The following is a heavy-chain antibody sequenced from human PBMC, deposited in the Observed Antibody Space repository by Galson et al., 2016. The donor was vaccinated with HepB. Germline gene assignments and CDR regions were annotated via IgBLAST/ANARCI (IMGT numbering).Heavy chain of an antibody. D-gene: IGHD1-14*01. Sequence: TLSLTCTVSGGSISNSGYFWNWIRQHPGKGLEWIGYIYYSGSTPYNPSLKSRVTIPVDTSKNQFSLRLSSVTAADTAVYYCTQGPGDFWGQGTLVTVSS. CDR3: TQGPGDF. CDR1: GGSISNSGYF. J-gene: IGHJ4*02. V-gene: IGHV4-31*03. CDR2: IYYSGST.